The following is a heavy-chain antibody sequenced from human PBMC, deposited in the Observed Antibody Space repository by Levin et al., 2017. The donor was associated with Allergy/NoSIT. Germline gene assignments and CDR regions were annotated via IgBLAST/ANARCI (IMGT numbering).Heavy chain of an antibody. CDR3: ARYSCSSSWYLDH. J-gene: IGHJ4*02. CDR2: FYYGGNT. Sequence: SETLSLTCTVSGGSISSYYWSWIRQPPGKGLEWIGCFYYGGNTNYNPSLKSRVAMSVDTSKNQFSLKLSSVTAADTAVYYCARYSCSSSWYLDHWGQGTLVTVSS. CDR1: GGSISSYY. V-gene: IGHV4-59*01. D-gene: IGHD6-13*01.